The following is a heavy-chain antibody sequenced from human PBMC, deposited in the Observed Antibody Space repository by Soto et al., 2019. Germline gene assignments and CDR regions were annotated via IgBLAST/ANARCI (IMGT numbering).Heavy chain of an antibody. J-gene: IGHJ3*02. CDR3: ARVLKSSGWDNDVFDI. V-gene: IGHV3-74*01. CDR2: IDTYGSAT. Sequence: XVLRLSCAASGFTFSSYWMHWVLQAPGKGLVWVSRIDTYGSATRYADSVKGRFTISRDNAKNTLYLQMNTLRAEDTAVYYCARVLKSSGWDNDVFDIWGQGTMVTVSS. CDR1: GFTFSSYW. D-gene: IGHD6-19*01.